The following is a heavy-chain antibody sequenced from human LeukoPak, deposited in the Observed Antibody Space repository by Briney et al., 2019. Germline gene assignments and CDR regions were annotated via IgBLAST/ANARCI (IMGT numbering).Heavy chain of an antibody. CDR1: GFTVSSNY. CDR3: AKGKIVVVPAAIDSAFDY. Sequence: PGGSLRLSCAASGFTVSSNYMSWVRQAPGKGLEWVSTISGSGGSTYYADSVKGRFTISRDNSKNTLYLQMNSLRAEDTAVYYCAKGKIVVVPAAIDSAFDYWGQGTLVTVSS. CDR2: ISGSGGST. V-gene: IGHV3-23*01. J-gene: IGHJ4*02. D-gene: IGHD2-2*02.